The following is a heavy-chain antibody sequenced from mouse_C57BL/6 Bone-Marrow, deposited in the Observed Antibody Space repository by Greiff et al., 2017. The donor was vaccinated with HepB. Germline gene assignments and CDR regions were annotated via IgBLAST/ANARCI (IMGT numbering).Heavy chain of an antibody. Sequence: VQLQQSGAELVRPGASVKLSCTASGFNIKDDYMHWVKQRPEQGLEWIGWIYPENGDTEYASKFQGKATITADTSSNTAYLQLSSLTSEDTAVYYCTTYVYDGYPYYFDYWGQGTTLTVSS. CDR3: TTYVYDGYPYYFDY. V-gene: IGHV14-4*01. J-gene: IGHJ2*01. CDR1: GFNIKDDY. CDR2: IYPENGDT. D-gene: IGHD2-3*01.